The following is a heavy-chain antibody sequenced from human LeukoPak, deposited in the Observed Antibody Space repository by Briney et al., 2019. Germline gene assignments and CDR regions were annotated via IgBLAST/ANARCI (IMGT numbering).Heavy chain of an antibody. J-gene: IGHJ4*02. CDR1: GGTFSSYA. CDR3: ARRPFGSSGWYADY. D-gene: IGHD6-19*01. V-gene: IGHV1-69*05. CDR2: IIPIFGTA. Sequence: ASVKVSCKASGGTFSSYAISWVRQAPGQGLEWMGGIIPIFGTANYAQKFQGRVTITTDESTSTAYMELSSLRSEDTAVYYCARRPFGSSGWYADYWGQGTLVTVSS.